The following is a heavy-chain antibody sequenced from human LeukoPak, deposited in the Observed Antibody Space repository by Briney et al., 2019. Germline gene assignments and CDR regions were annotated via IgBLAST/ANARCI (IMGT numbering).Heavy chain of an antibody. CDR2: IYYSGST. V-gene: IGHV4-39*07. CDR1: GGSISSSSYY. CDR3: ARDGYGEGVIDY. J-gene: IGHJ4*02. D-gene: IGHD4-17*01. Sequence: SETLSLTCTVSGGSISSSSYYWGWIRQPPGKGLEWIGSIYYSGSTYYNPSLKSRVTISVDTSKNQFSLKLSSVTATDTAVYYCARDGYGEGVIDYWGQGTLVTVSS.